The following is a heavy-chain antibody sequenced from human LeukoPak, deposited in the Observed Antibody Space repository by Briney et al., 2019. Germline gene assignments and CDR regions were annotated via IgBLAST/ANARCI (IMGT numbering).Heavy chain of an antibody. D-gene: IGHD3-10*01. J-gene: IGHJ4*02. Sequence: KSGGSLRLSCAASGFTFSNYNMNWVRQAPGKGLEWVSCISTRSTYTYYADSVKGRFTISRDNAKNSLYLQMNSLRADDTAVYYCAREEEWYASGTYYKGFDSWGQGTLVTVSS. CDR3: AREEEWYASGTYYKGFDS. CDR2: ISTRSTYT. V-gene: IGHV3-21*01. CDR1: GFTFSNYN.